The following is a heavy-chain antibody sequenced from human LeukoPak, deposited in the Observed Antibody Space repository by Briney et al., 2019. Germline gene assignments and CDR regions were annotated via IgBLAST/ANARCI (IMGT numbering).Heavy chain of an antibody. CDR1: GFTFSSYA. V-gene: IGHV3-30-3*01. CDR2: ISYDGSNK. CDR3: AKDLSSSSAFDI. Sequence: GRSLRLSCAASGFTFSSYAMHWVRQAPGKGLEWVAVISYDGSNKYYADSVKGRFTISRDNSKNTLYLQMNSLRAEDTAVYYCAKDLSSSSAFDIWGQGTMVTVSS. D-gene: IGHD6-13*01. J-gene: IGHJ3*02.